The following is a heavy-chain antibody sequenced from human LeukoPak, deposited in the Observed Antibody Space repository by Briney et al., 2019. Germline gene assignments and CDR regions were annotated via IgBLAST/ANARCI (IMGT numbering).Heavy chain of an antibody. CDR1: GFTFSSYG. CDR2: ISGSGGST. D-gene: IGHD1-1*01. CDR3: ARGTRRISYYYYYYMDV. J-gene: IGHJ6*03. Sequence: PGGSLRLSCAASGFTFSSYGMSWVRQAPGKGLEWVSAISGSGGSTFYADSVKGRFTISRDNSKNTLYLQMNSLRAEDTAVYYCARGTRRISYYYYYYMDVWGKGTTVTVSS. V-gene: IGHV3-23*01.